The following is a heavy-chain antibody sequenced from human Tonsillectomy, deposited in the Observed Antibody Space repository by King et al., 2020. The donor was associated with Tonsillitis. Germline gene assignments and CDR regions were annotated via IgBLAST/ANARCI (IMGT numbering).Heavy chain of an antibody. CDR3: AHRLRNDFWSGSFDF. J-gene: IGHJ4*02. CDR1: GFSLSTDGVG. Sequence: TLKESGPSLVKPTQTLTLTCTLSGFSLSTDGVGVGWLRQPPGKALEWLALIYWDYDKRYRPSLKSRLTITTDSSKNQVILTMSDMDPGDTATYYCAHRLRNDFWSGSFDFWGQGTLVAVSS. D-gene: IGHD3-3*01. CDR2: IYWDYDK. V-gene: IGHV2-5*02.